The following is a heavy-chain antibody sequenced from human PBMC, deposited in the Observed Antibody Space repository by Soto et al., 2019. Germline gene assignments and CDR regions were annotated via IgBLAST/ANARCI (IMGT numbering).Heavy chain of an antibody. CDR1: GFTFSSYW. CDR2: IKQDGSEK. Sequence: EVQLVESGGGLVQPGGSLRLSCAASGFTFSSYWMSWVRQAPGKGLEWVANIKQDGSEKYYVDSVKGRFTISRDNAKNSLYLQKNSLRAEDTAVYYCARDSGTYTRGFYYYGMDVWGQGTTVTVSS. V-gene: IGHV3-7*01. CDR3: ARDSGTYTRGFYYYGMDV. D-gene: IGHD1-26*01. J-gene: IGHJ6*02.